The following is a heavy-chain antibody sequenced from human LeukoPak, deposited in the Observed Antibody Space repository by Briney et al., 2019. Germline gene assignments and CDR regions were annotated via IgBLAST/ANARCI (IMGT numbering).Heavy chain of an antibody. J-gene: IGHJ4*02. CDR3: ARDSERTSRGGYNFDY. D-gene: IGHD5-24*01. V-gene: IGHV4-61*08. Sequence: TSQTLSLTCTVSGGSISSGGYHWNWIRQPPGKGLEWIGYIHYTGSTRYNPSLKSRVSISVDTSKNQFSLKLTSVTAADTAVYYCARDSERTSRGGYNFDYWGQGTLVTVSS. CDR1: GGSISSGGYH. CDR2: IHYTGST.